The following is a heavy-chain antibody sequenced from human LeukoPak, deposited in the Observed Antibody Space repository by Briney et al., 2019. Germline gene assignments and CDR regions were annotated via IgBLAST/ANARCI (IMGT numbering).Heavy chain of an antibody. Sequence: SETLSLTCTVSGSSISSYYWGWIRQPPGKGLEWIGYIYYSGTTNYNPSLKSRVTISVDTSKNQFSLKLSSVTAADTAVYYCARVSTVAAYYFDYWGQGTVVTVSS. CDR1: GSSISSYY. CDR3: ARVSTVAAYYFDY. D-gene: IGHD6-19*01. CDR2: IYYSGTT. J-gene: IGHJ4*02. V-gene: IGHV4-59*01.